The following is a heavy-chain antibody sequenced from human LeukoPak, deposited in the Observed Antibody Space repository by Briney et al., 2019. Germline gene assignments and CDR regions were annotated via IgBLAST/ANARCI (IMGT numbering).Heavy chain of an antibody. CDR3: ARDLDPYCSGGSCFDAFDI. D-gene: IGHD2-15*01. CDR1: GYTFTSYG. V-gene: IGHV1-18*03. CDR2: ISAYNGNT. Sequence: ASVKVSCKPSGYTFTSYGISWVRQAPGQGLEWMGWISAYNGNTNYAQKLQGRVTMTTDTSTSTAYMELRSLRSDDMAVYYCARDLDPYCSGGSCFDAFDIWGQGTMVTVSS. J-gene: IGHJ3*02.